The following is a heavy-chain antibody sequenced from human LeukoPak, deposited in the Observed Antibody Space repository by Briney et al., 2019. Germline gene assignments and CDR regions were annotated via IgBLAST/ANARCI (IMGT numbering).Heavy chain of an antibody. D-gene: IGHD5-24*01. CDR1: GYTFTGHH. CDR3: ARGRNIEMTTMSGGSDY. J-gene: IGHJ4*02. V-gene: IGHV1-2*02. Sequence: ASVKVSCKASGYTFTGHHIHWVRQAPGQGLEWMGWLNPNSGDTNYAQKFQGRVSMTRDTSISTAYMDLSDLRSDDTAVYYCARGRNIEMTTMSGGSDYWGQGTLVTVSS. CDR2: LNPNSGDT.